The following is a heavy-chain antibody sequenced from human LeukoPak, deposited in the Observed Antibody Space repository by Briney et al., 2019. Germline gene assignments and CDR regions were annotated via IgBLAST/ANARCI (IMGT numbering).Heavy chain of an antibody. CDR1: GGSFIGYF. J-gene: IGHJ4*02. Sequence: SETLSLTCGVSGGSFIGYFWTWIRQSPGKGPEWIGDINHSGRTNYNPSLKSRVTLSLDMSKNQISLNLTSVAAADTAVYYCARTIGFFDSSGYYHQNPYFFDTWGQGTRVRVSS. V-gene: IGHV4-34*01. CDR2: INHSGRT. D-gene: IGHD3-22*01. CDR3: ARTIGFFDSSGYYHQNPYFFDT.